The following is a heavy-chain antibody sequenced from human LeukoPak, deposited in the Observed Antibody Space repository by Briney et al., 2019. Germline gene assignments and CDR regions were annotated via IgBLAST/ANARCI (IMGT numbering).Heavy chain of an antibody. V-gene: IGHV4-34*01. Sequence: PSETLSLTCAVYGGSVSGYYWSWIRQPPGKGLEWSGEINHSGSTNYNPSLKSRVTISVDTSKNQFSLKLSSVTAADTAVYHCARRGYYYDRGNDYWGQGTLVTVSS. CDR2: INHSGST. J-gene: IGHJ4*02. CDR1: GGSVSGYY. D-gene: IGHD3-22*01. CDR3: ARRGYYYDRGNDY.